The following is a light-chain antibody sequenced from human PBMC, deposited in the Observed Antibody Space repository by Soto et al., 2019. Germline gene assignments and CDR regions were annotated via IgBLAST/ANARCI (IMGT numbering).Light chain of an antibody. Sequence: EIVMTQSPATLSVSPGERATLSCRASQSVSSNLAWYQQKPGQATRLLIYGASTRATGIPVRFSGSGSGTEFTLTISSLQSEDFAVYYCLQYNNWPPITFGQGTRLEIK. V-gene: IGKV3-15*01. J-gene: IGKJ5*01. CDR2: GAS. CDR3: LQYNNWPPIT. CDR1: QSVSSN.